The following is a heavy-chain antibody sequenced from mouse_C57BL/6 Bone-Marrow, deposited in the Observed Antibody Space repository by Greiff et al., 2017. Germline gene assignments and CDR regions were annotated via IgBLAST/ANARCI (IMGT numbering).Heavy chain of an antibody. V-gene: IGHV1-53*01. Sequence: QVQLQQPGTELVKPGASVKLSCKASGYTFTSYWMHWVKQRPGQGLEWIGNINPSNGGTNYNEKFKSKATLTVDKSSRTAYMQLSSLTSEDSEVYYCARGATMVTTRGFAYWGQGTLVTVSA. J-gene: IGHJ3*01. CDR2: INPSNGGT. D-gene: IGHD2-2*01. CDR3: ARGATMVTTRGFAY. CDR1: GYTFTSYW.